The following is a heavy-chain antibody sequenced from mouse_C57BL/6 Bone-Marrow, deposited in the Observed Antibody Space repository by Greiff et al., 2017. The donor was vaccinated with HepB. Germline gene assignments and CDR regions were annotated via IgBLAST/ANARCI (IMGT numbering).Heavy chain of an antibody. V-gene: IGHV6-3*01. CDR2: IRLKSDNYAT. CDR3: TGPLYYGSRVDY. Sequence: EVKLQESGGGLVQPGGSMKLSCVASGFTFSNYWMNWVRQSPEKGLEWVAQIRLKSDNYATHYAESVKGRFTISRADSKSSVYLQMNNLRAEDTGIYYCTGPLYYGSRVDYWGQGTTLTVSS. J-gene: IGHJ2*01. CDR1: GFTFSNYW. D-gene: IGHD1-1*01.